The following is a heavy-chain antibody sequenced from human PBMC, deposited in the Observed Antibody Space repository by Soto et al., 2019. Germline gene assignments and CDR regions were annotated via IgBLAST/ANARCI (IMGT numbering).Heavy chain of an antibody. CDR2: IYYNGNT. V-gene: IGHV4-39*01. CDR3: ARHGPLTNNWNQLNC. Sequence: SETLSLTCAVSGGSISSSPYYWAWIRQPPGKGLQWIGNIYYNGNTFYNPSLRSRVTISIDTSKSQFSLGLSSVTASDTAVYYCARHGPLTNNWNQLNCWGQGTLVTVSS. CDR1: GGSISSSPYY. J-gene: IGHJ4*02. D-gene: IGHD1-1*01.